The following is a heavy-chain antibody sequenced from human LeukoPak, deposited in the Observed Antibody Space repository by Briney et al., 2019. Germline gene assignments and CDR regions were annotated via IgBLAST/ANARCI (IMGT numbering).Heavy chain of an antibody. D-gene: IGHD6-13*01. Sequence: GGSLRLSCAASEFTFSSYGMNWVRQAPGKGLEWVAAIRPDGGDIYYADSVMGRFTISRDNPRSTLDLQMNSLRVEDMAVYYCAKDRYSTSSTFTVNPFDYWGQGILVTVSS. V-gene: IGHV3-30*02. CDR1: EFTFSSYG. CDR3: AKDRYSTSSTFTVNPFDY. CDR2: IRPDGGDI. J-gene: IGHJ4*02.